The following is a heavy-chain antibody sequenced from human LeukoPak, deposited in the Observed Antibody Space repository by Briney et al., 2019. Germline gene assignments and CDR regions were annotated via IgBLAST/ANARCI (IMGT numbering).Heavy chain of an antibody. Sequence: ASVKVSCKASGYTFTSYYMHWVRQVPGQGLEWMGIINPSGGSTSYAQKFQGRATMTRDTSTSTVYMELSSLRSEDTAVYYCARDLNIDYRSEAFDASDIWGQGTMVTVSS. CDR2: INPSGGST. D-gene: IGHD4-11*01. CDR3: ARDLNIDYRSEAFDASDI. CDR1: GYTFTSYY. J-gene: IGHJ3*02. V-gene: IGHV1-46*01.